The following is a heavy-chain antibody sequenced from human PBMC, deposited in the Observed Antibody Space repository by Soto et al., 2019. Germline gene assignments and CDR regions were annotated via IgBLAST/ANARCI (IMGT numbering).Heavy chain of an antibody. Sequence: QVQLQQWGAGLLKPSETLSLTCAVYGGSFSGYYWSWIRQPPGKGLEWIGEINHSGSTNYNPSLKSRVTISVDTSKNQFSLKLSSVTAADTAVYYCAREDSSYGMDVWGQGTTVTVSS. D-gene: IGHD3-22*01. V-gene: IGHV4-34*01. CDR2: INHSGST. CDR1: GGSFSGYY. CDR3: AREDSSYGMDV. J-gene: IGHJ6*02.